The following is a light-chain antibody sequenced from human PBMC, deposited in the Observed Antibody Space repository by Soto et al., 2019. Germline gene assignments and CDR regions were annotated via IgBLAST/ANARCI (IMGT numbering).Light chain of an antibody. CDR3: QQTSKWPLT. CDR1: QSVSSY. J-gene: IGKJ4*01. Sequence: EIVLTQSPVTLSLSPGERATLSCRAGQSVSSYLAWFQQKPGQAPRLLIFDASNRATGLPARFSGSGSGTDFTLTISSLEPEDFAVYYCQQTSKWPLTFGGGTKVEIK. CDR2: DAS. V-gene: IGKV3-11*01.